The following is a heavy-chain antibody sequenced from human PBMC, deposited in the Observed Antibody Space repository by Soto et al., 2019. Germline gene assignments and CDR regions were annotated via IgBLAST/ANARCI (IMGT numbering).Heavy chain of an antibody. CDR2: LYSSGST. CDR3: ARRVSASYDF. V-gene: IGHV4-59*02. J-gene: IGHJ4*02. Sequence: QVQLQESGPGLVKPSETLSLTCTVSGASVSRYYVAWIRQSPGKGLEWIGFLYSSGSTNYNSSLKSRVTISVETSQTQFSLRLSSVTAADTAVYDCARRVSASYDFWGQVTRVTVSS. CDR1: GASVSRYY.